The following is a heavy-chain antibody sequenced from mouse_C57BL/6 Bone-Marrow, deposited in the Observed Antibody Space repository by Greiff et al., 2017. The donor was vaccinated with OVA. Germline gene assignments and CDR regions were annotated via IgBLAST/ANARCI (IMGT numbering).Heavy chain of an antibody. CDR3: ARHDLLLRSYFDYWGQGTTLTASYFDY. V-gene: IGHV5-2*01. J-gene: IGHJ2*01. CDR1: EYEFPSHD. CDR2: INSDGGST. D-gene: IGHD1-1*01. Sequence: DVHLVESGGGLVQPGESLKLSCESNEYEFPSHDMSWVRKTPEKRLELVAAINSDGGSTYYPDTMERRFIISRDNTKKTLYLQMSSLRSEDTALYDWARHDLLLRSYFDYWGQGTTLTASYFDYWGQGTTLTVSS.